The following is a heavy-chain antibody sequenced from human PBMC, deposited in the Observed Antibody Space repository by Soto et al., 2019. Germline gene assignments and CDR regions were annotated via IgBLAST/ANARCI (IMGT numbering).Heavy chain of an antibody. CDR3: ARDAVAVAADFDY. V-gene: IGHV1-69*04. CDR1: GGTFSSYT. J-gene: IGHJ4*02. Sequence: SLKVSCKASGGTFSSYTISWVRQAPGQGLEWMGRIIPILGIANYAQKFQGRVTITADKSTSTAYMELSSLRSDDTAVYYCARDAVAVAADFDYWGQGTLVTVSS. D-gene: IGHD6-19*01. CDR2: IIPILGIA.